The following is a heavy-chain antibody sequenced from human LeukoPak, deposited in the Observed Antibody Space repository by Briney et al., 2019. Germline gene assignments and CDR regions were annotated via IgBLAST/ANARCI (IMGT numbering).Heavy chain of an antibody. CDR1: GYTFTGYY. D-gene: IGHD3-10*01. V-gene: IGHV1-2*02. Sequence: ASVKVSCKASGYTFTGYYMHWVRQAPGQGLEWMGWIDPNSGGTNYAQKLQGRVTMTTDTSTSTAYMELRSLRSDDTAVYYCARDRDDVLLWFGESSQYYFDYWGQGTLVTVSS. CDR3: ARDRDDVLLWFGESSQYYFDY. J-gene: IGHJ4*02. CDR2: IDPNSGGT.